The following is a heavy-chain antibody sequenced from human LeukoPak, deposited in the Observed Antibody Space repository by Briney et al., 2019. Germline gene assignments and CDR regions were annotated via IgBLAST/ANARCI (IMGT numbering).Heavy chain of an antibody. CDR3: AKDKEPFDFWSGYYTGNYYYGMDV. CDR2: IYYSGST. Sequence: SQTLSLTCTVSGGSISSGGYYWSWIRQHPGKGLEWIGYIYYSGSTYYNPSLKSRVTISVDTSKNQFSLKLSSVTAADTAVYYFAKDKEPFDFWSGYYTGNYYYGMDVWGQGTTVTVSS. V-gene: IGHV4-31*03. D-gene: IGHD3-3*01. J-gene: IGHJ6*02. CDR1: GGSISSGGYY.